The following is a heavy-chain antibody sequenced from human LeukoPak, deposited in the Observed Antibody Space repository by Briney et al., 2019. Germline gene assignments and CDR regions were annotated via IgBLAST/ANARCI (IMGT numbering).Heavy chain of an antibody. CDR2: ISGSGGST. D-gene: IGHD2-21*02. CDR3: ATSKGSPYCGGDCYSDAFDI. CDR1: GFTFSSYA. Sequence: GGSLRLSCAASGFTFSSYAMSWVRQAPGKGLECVSAISGSGGSTYYADSVKGRFTISRDNSKNTLYLQMNSLRAEDTAVYYCATSKGSPYCGGDCYSDAFDIWGQGTMVTVSS. V-gene: IGHV3-23*01. J-gene: IGHJ3*02.